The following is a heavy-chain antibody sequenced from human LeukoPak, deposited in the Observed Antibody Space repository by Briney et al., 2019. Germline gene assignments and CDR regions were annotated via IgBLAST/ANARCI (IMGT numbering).Heavy chain of an antibody. Sequence: SETLSLTCTVSGGSISSYYWSWIRQPAGKGLEWIGRIYTSGSTNYNPSLKSRVTTSVDTSKNQFSLRLTSVTAADTAVYYCARHHSIEAAGNNWLDPWGQGTLVTVSS. CDR1: GGSISSYY. CDR2: IYTSGST. CDR3: ARHHSIEAAGNNWLDP. J-gene: IGHJ5*02. D-gene: IGHD6-13*01. V-gene: IGHV4-4*07.